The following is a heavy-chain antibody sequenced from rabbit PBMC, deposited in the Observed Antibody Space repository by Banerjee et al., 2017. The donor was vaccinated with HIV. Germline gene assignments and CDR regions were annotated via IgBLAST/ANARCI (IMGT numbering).Heavy chain of an antibody. CDR2: IDAEGSGNT. V-gene: IGHV1S40*01. CDR3: ARGSYGGYGGYAYAFNL. J-gene: IGHJ4*01. D-gene: IGHD6-1*01. CDR1: GFSFSSRYW. Sequence: QSLEESGGDLVKPGASLTLTCTASGFSFSSRYWICWVRQAPGKGLEWIACIDAEGSGNTKYASWAKGRFTIPKTSSTTVTLQMTNLTAADTATYFCARGSYGGYGGYAYAFNLWGPGTLVTVS.